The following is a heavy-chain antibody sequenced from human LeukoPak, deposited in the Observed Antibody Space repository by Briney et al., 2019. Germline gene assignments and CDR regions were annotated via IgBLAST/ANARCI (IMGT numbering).Heavy chain of an antibody. J-gene: IGHJ4*02. CDR1: AGSFSGYY. Sequence: SETLSLTCAVYAGSFSGYYWSWIRQPPGKGLEWIGEINHSGSTSYNPSLKSRVTISVDTSKNQFSLNLSSVTAADTAVYYCAILGGQLALDYWGQGTLVTVSS. V-gene: IGHV4-34*01. D-gene: IGHD3-16*01. CDR3: AILGGQLALDY. CDR2: INHSGST.